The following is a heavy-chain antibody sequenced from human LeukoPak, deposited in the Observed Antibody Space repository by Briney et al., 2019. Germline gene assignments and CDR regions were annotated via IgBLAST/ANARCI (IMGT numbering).Heavy chain of an antibody. V-gene: IGHV3-7*01. Sequence: GGSLRLSCAASGFTFSSYAMSWVRQAPGKGLEWVANIKQDGSEKYYVDSVKGRFTISRDNAKNSLYLQMNSLRAEDTAVYYCAKDSHPTMVRGFGSDYWGQGTLVTVSS. CDR3: AKDSHPTMVRGFGSDY. J-gene: IGHJ4*02. CDR1: GFTFSSYA. CDR2: IKQDGSEK. D-gene: IGHD3-10*01.